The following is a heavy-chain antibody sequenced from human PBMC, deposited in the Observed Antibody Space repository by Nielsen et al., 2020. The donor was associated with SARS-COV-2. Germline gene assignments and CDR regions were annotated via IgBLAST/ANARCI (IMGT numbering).Heavy chain of an antibody. CDR3: ARIIVVVPAARWFDP. J-gene: IGHJ5*02. Sequence: SEILSLTCTVSGGSINSYYWNWIRQPPGKGLEWIGYIYSSGRTNDNPSLKSRVTISVDTSKNQFSLKLSSVTAADTAVYYCARIIVVVPAARWFDPWGQGTLVTVSS. V-gene: IGHV4-59*01. CDR1: GGSINSYY. CDR2: IYSSGRT. D-gene: IGHD2-2*01.